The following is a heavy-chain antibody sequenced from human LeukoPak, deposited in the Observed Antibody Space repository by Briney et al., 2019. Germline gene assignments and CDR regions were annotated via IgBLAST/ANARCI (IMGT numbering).Heavy chain of an antibody. D-gene: IGHD3-22*01. CDR3: ARGVHDSRGTGVFDI. Sequence: GGSLRLSCAAPGFTVSSNYKSWVRQAPGKGLEWVSVIYSGGSTYYADSVKGRFTISRDNSKNTLYLQMNSLRAEDTAVYYCARGVHDSRGTGVFDIWGQGTMVTVSS. CDR2: IYSGGST. CDR1: GFTVSSNY. J-gene: IGHJ3*02. V-gene: IGHV3-66*01.